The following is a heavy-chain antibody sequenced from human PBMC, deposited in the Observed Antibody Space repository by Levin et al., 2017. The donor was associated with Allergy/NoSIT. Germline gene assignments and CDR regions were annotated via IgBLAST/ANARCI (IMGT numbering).Heavy chain of an antibody. CDR1: GFTFSSYG. D-gene: IGHD2-21*01. V-gene: IGHV3-30*18. J-gene: IGHJ4*02. CDR2: ISYDGSNK. CDR3: ANPGAGGEFHY. Sequence: GESLKISCAASGFTFSSYGMHWVRQAPGKGLEWVAVISYDGSNKYYADSVKGRFTISRDNSKNTLYLQMNSLRAEDTAVYYCANPGAGGEFHYWGQGTLVTVSS.